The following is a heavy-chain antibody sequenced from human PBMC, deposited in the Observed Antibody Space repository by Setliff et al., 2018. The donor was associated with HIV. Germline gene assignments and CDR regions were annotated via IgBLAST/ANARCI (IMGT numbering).Heavy chain of an antibody. V-gene: IGHV4-61*08. CDR2: ISFAGHI. Sequence: PSETLSLTCSVSGGVSGGDMGVHDWSWIRRPPGQRLEWIGFISFAGHINYNPSLSSRVTVSRDTSRNQFSMTLTSVTAADTAVYYCARSFGWGAFNVWGQGTVVTVSS. J-gene: IGHJ3*01. D-gene: IGHD6-19*01. CDR1: GGVSGGDMGVHD. CDR3: ARSFGWGAFNV.